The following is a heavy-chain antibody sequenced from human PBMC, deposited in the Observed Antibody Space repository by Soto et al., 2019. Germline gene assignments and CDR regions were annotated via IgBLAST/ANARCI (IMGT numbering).Heavy chain of an antibody. CDR1: GGSISGSY. Sequence: SETLSLTCSVSGGSISGSYWSWIRQSPGKGLEWLGYAYYTGSTNYSPSLRSRVSISVDPSKNEFSLRLSSVTAADTAVYFCARSVAVPGAHIDYWGQGTQVTVSS. CDR3: ARSVAVPGAHIDY. V-gene: IGHV4-59*01. D-gene: IGHD6-19*01. J-gene: IGHJ4*02. CDR2: AYYTGST.